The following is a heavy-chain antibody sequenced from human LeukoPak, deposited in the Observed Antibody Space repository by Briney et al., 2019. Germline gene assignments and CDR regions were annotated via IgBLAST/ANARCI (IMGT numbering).Heavy chain of an antibody. CDR3: ATSRGEYFDWLNGFDY. Sequence: SETLSLTCTVFGGSISSRGYYWGWIRQPPGKGLVWIGSIYYSGSTYYTPSLKSRVTISVDTTKNQFSLKLSSVTAADTAVYYCATSRGEYFDWLNGFDYWGQGTLVTVSS. CDR2: IYYSGST. D-gene: IGHD3-9*01. CDR1: GGSISSRGYY. V-gene: IGHV4-39*01. J-gene: IGHJ4*02.